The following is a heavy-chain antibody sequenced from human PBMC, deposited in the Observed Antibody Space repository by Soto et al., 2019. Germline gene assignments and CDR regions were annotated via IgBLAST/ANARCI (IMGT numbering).Heavy chain of an antibody. Sequence: GESLKISCNASVYTFTNNWISWVRQKPGQGLEWMGRIDPSDSRTKYNPSFEGHVTISIDKSINTAFLQWSSLRASDTAVYFCARRRGYSYDFDYWGQGTLVTVSS. CDR3: ARRRGYSYDFDY. V-gene: IGHV5-10-1*01. CDR1: VYTFTNNW. J-gene: IGHJ4*02. D-gene: IGHD5-18*01. CDR2: IDPSDSRT.